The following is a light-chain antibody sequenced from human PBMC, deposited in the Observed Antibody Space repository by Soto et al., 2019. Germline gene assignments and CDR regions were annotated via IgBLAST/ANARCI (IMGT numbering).Light chain of an antibody. J-gene: IGKJ1*01. CDR1: QAIRDD. V-gene: IGKV1-6*01. CDR2: AAS. CDR3: LQDYTYPRT. Sequence: IQMTQSPSSLSASVGDRVTITCRASQAIRDDLAWYQQKPGKAPNLLIYAASNLQSGVPSRFSGSGSGTDFTLTISSLQPEDFATYYCLQDYTYPRTFGQGTRVDI.